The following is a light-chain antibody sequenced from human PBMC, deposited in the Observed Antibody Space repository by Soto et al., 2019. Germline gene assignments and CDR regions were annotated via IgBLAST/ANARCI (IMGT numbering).Light chain of an antibody. CDR3: QQYGSSPKT. J-gene: IGKJ1*01. V-gene: IGKV3-15*01. Sequence: EIVMTQSPATLSVSPGERATLSCRASQSVSSNLAWYQQKPGQAPRLLIYGASTRATGIPARFSGSGTGTDFNLNISRVEPEDFAVYYCQQYGSSPKTFGQGTKVDIK. CDR1: QSVSSN. CDR2: GAS.